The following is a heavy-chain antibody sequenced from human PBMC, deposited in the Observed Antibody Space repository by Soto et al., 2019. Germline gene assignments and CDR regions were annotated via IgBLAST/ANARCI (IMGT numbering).Heavy chain of an antibody. D-gene: IGHD3-16*02. CDR1: GFTFSSYA. CDR3: AKIHDYIWGSYRYSDY. Sequence: EVQLLESGGGLVQPGGSLRLSCAASGFTFSSYAMSWVRQAPGKGLEWVSAISGSGGSTYYADSVKGRFTISRDNSKNTLYLQMNSLRAEDTAVYYCAKIHDYIWGSYRYSDYWGQGTLATVSS. V-gene: IGHV3-23*01. CDR2: ISGSGGST. J-gene: IGHJ4*02.